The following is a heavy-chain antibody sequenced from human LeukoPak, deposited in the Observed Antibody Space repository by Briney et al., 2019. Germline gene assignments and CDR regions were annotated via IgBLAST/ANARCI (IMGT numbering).Heavy chain of an antibody. V-gene: IGHV1-18*01. J-gene: IGHJ5*02. Sequence: SCAASGYTFTSYGISWVRQAPGKGLEWMGCISADSGNTNYAQKVQGRVTMTTETSTSTAYTELRSLRSDDTAVYYWARDPAGGDSSSWGKGLNSGRGNGFDPWGQGTLLTVSS. CDR2: ISADSGNT. CDR3: ARDPAGGDSSSWGKGLNSGRGNGFDP. CDR1: GYTFTSYG. D-gene: IGHD6-13*01.